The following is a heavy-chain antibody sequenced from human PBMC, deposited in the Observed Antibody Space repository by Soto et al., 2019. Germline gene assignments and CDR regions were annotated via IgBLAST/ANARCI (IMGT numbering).Heavy chain of an antibody. J-gene: IGHJ4*02. CDR2: ISNTETAI. CDR1: GFTFNNYE. D-gene: IGHD1-1*01. Sequence: AGGSLRLSCAASGFTFNNYEMHWVRQAPGKGLGWISYISNTETAIYYADSVTGRFTISRDNAKRSLYLQMNSLTVDDTAVYYCAREMPTNLPYFDLWGQGTLVTVSS. V-gene: IGHV3-48*03. CDR3: AREMPTNLPYFDL.